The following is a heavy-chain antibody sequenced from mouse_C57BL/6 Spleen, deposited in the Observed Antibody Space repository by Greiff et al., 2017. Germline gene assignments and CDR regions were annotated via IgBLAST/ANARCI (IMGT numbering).Heavy chain of an antibody. CDR3: ASGRDYEGTWFAY. CDR2: IDPEDGET. J-gene: IGHJ3*01. CDR1: GFNIKDYY. V-gene: IGHV14-2*01. Sequence: VHVKQSGAELVKPGASVKLSCTASGFNIKDYYMHWVKQRTEQGLEWIGRIDPEDGETKYAPKFQGKATITADTSSNTAYLQLSSLTSEDTAVYYCASGRDYEGTWFAYWGQGTLVTVSA. D-gene: IGHD2-4*01.